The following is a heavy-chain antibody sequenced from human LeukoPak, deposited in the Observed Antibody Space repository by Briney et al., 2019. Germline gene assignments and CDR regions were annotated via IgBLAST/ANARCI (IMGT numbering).Heavy chain of an antibody. CDR3: ARAPSEIGGYYPEYFRH. D-gene: IGHD3-22*01. V-gene: IGHV3-74*01. CDR1: GFPLKSYW. J-gene: IGHJ1*01. CDR2: IKGDGNT. Sequence: PGGSLRLSCAASGFPLKSYWMHWVRQAPGKGLVWVSRIKGDGNTNYADSVKGRFTISRDNAKNTVSLQMNSLRAEDTGVYYCARAPSEIGGYYPEYFRHWGQGTLVTVSS.